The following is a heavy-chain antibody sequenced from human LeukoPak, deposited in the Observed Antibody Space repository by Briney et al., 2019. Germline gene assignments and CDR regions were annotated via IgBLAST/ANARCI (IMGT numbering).Heavy chain of an antibody. CDR3: AKVRREYQLLSPDAFDI. CDR1: GFTVSSNY. J-gene: IGHJ3*02. D-gene: IGHD2-2*01. Sequence: GGSLRLSCAASGFTVSSNYMSWVRQAPGKGLEWVSAISGSGGSTYYADSVKGRFTISRDNSKNTLYLQMNSLRAEDTAVYYCAKVRREYQLLSPDAFDIWGQGTMVTVSS. V-gene: IGHV3-23*01. CDR2: ISGSGGST.